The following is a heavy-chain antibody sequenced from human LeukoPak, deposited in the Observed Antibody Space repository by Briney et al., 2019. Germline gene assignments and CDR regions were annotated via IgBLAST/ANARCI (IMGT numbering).Heavy chain of an antibody. D-gene: IGHD3-3*02. CDR3: ARGAISYYYYYYYMDV. V-gene: IGHV4-59*01. Sequence: SETLSLTCTVSGGSISSYYWSWIRQPPGKGLEWIGYIYYSGSTNYNPSLKSRVTISVDTSKNQFSLKLSSVTAADTAVYYCARGAISYYYYYYYMDVWGKGTTVTISS. CDR1: GGSISSYY. J-gene: IGHJ6*03. CDR2: IYYSGST.